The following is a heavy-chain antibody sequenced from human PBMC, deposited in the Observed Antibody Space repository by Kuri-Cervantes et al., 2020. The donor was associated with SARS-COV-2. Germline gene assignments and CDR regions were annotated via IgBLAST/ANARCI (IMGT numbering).Heavy chain of an antibody. CDR2: IWYDGSNK. CDR1: VFTFSSYG. CDR3: AREGLGWYDP. J-gene: IGHJ5*02. D-gene: IGHD3-16*01. Sequence: GESLMISCAASVFTFSSYGMHWVRQAPGKGLEWVAVIWYDGSNKCYADSVKGRFTISRDNSKNTLYLQMNSLRAEDTAVYYCAREGLGWYDPWGQGTLVTVSS. V-gene: IGHV3-33*01.